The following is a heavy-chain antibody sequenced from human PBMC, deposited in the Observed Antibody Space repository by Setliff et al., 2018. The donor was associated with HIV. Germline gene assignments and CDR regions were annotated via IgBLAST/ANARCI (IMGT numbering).Heavy chain of an antibody. CDR2: ITVGDGNT. V-gene: IGHV1-3*01. CDR3: ARDKFEQFVRGGGGLDI. Sequence: ASVKVSCKASGYTFTSYAIHWVRQAPGQRLEWMGWITVGDGNTKYSQKFQGRVTITRDTSASTAYMELSSLRSDDTAVYYCARDKFEQFVRGGGGLDIWGQGTMVTVSS. J-gene: IGHJ3*02. CDR1: GYTFTSYA. D-gene: IGHD6-6*01.